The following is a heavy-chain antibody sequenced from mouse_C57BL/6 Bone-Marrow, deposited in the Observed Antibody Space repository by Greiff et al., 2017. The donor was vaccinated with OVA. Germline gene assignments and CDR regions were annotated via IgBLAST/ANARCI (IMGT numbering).Heavy chain of an antibody. CDR3: ARLGYQGAMDY. Sequence: EVKVVESGGGLVKPGGSLKLSCAASGFTFSDYGMHWVRQAPEKGLEWVAYISSGSSTIYYADTVKGRFTISRDNAKNTLFLQMTSLRSEDTAMYYCARLGYQGAMDYWGQGTSVTVSS. CDR2: ISSGSSTI. D-gene: IGHD2-14*01. V-gene: IGHV5-17*01. CDR1: GFTFSDYG. J-gene: IGHJ4*01.